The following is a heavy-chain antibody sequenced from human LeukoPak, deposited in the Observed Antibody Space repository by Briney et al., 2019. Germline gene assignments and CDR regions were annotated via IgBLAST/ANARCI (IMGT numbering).Heavy chain of an antibody. J-gene: IGHJ4*02. Sequence: SETLSLTCTVSGGSVSSSGYYWSWIRQHPGKGLEWIGYIYYSGSTYYNPSLKSRVTISVDTSKNQFSLKLSSVTAADTAVYYCARDSALGTDYWGQGTLVTVSS. CDR3: ARDSALGTDY. V-gene: IGHV4-31*03. D-gene: IGHD1-1*01. CDR2: IYYSGST. CDR1: GGSVSSSGYY.